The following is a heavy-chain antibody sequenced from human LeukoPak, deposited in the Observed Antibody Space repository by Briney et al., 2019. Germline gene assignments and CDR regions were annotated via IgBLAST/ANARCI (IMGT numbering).Heavy chain of an antibody. D-gene: IGHD6-6*01. Sequence: GGSLRLSCAASGFTVSSNYMSWVRQAPGKGLEWVSVIYSGGSTYYADSVKGRFTISRDNSKNTLYLQMNSLRAEDTAVYYCARGGIAARPGDYYYYGMDVWGQGTTVTVSS. CDR1: GFTVSSNY. CDR3: ARGGIAARPGDYYYYGMDV. CDR2: IYSGGST. J-gene: IGHJ6*02. V-gene: IGHV3-66*01.